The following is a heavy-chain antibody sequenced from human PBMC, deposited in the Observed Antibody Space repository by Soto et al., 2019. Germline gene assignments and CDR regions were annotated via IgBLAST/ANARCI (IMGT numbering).Heavy chain of an antibody. CDR2: IDPSDSYT. V-gene: IGHV5-10-1*01. Sequence: PGESLKICCKGSGYSFTSYWISWVRQMPGKGLEWMGRIDPSDSYTNYSPSFQGHVTISADKSISTAYLQWSSLKASDTAMYYCAINLGYCSGGSPYSLYYWGQGTLVTVSS. CDR3: AINLGYCSGGSPYSLYY. J-gene: IGHJ4*02. CDR1: GYSFTSYW. D-gene: IGHD2-15*01.